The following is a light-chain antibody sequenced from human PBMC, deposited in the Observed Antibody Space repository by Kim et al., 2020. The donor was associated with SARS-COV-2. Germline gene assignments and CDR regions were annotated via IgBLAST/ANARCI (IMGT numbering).Light chain of an antibody. CDR2: KAS. J-gene: IGKJ2*01. CDR3: QQYNTYSYT. Sequence: SAAVGDRVTIPCRASQTIIIWLAWYQQKPGKAPKLLIYKASSLESGVPSRFSGSGSGTEFTLTISGLQPDDFATYYCQQYNTYSYTFGQGTKLEI. CDR1: QTIIIW. V-gene: IGKV1-5*03.